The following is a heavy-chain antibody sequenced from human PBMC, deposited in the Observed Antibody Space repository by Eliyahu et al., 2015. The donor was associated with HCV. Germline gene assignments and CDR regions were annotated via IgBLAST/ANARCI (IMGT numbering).Heavy chain of an antibody. CDR1: GFTFXSXA. CDR3: ARDGAGYSSSWYFGYQQSGYYYGMDV. D-gene: IGHD6-13*01. V-gene: IGHV3-30-3*01. J-gene: IGHJ6*02. Sequence: QVQLVESGGGVVQPGRSLRLXCAAXGFTFXSXAXHWXRQXPGKGLGGVAVISYDGSNKYYADSVKGRFTISRDNSKNTLYLQMNSLRAEDTAVYYCARDGAGYSSSWYFGYQQSGYYYGMDVWGQGTTVTVSS. CDR2: ISYDGSNK.